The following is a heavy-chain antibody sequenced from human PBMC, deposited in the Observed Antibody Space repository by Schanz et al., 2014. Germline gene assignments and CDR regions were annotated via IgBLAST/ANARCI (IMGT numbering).Heavy chain of an antibody. V-gene: IGHV1-18*01. D-gene: IGHD3-3*01. J-gene: IGHJ4*02. CDR1: GYIFINSG. CDR2: ISVYNHNK. Sequence: QVQVVQSGAELKKPGATVKVSCKASGYIFINSGISWVRQAPGQGLGWMGWISVYNHNKEYDQKFQGRVTMTTDTSTSTVYMELRSLRSSDTDVYYCARSAGRDFWSGYYARFDYWGQGTLVTVSS. CDR3: ARSAGRDFWSGYYARFDY.